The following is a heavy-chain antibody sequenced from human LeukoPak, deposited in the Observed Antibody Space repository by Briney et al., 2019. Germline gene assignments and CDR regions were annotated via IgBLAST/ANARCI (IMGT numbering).Heavy chain of an antibody. CDR2: INPNSGGT. CDR3: AASSTGYSSGWYGLRPSEFDP. Sequence: ASVKVSCKASGYTFTGYYMHWVRQAPGQGLEWMGWINPNSGGTNYAQKFQERVTITRDMSTSTAYMELSSLRSEDTAVYYCAASSTGYSSGWYGLRPSEFDPWGQGTLVTVSS. J-gene: IGHJ5*02. D-gene: IGHD6-19*01. CDR1: GYTFTGYY. V-gene: IGHV1-2*02.